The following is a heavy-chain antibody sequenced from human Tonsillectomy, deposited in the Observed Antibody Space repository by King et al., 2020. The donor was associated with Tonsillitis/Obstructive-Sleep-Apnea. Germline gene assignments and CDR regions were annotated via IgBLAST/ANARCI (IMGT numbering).Heavy chain of an antibody. Sequence: VQLVQSGGGVVRPGGSLRLSCAASGFTFDDYGMSWVRQAPGKGLEWVSGINWNGGSTGYADSVMGRFTISRDNAKNSLYLQMNSLRAEDTALYYCAREIDYGDYGYYYYYYMDVWGKGTTVTVSS. D-gene: IGHD4-17*01. CDR3: AREIDYGDYGYYYYYYMDV. J-gene: IGHJ6*03. CDR2: INWNGGST. V-gene: IGHV3-20*04. CDR1: GFTFDDYG.